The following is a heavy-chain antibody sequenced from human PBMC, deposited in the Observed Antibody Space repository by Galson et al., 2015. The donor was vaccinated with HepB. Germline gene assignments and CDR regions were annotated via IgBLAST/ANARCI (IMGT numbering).Heavy chain of an antibody. Sequence: TLSLTCTVSGGSISSGGYYWSWIRQHPGKGLEWIGYIYYSGSTYYNPSLKSRVTISVDTSKNQFSLKLSSVTAADTAVYYCARGTKLGGMDVWGQGTTVTVSS. V-gene: IGHV4-31*03. J-gene: IGHJ6*02. CDR2: IYYSGST. CDR1: GGSISSGGYY. CDR3: ARGTKLGGMDV. D-gene: IGHD3-3*02.